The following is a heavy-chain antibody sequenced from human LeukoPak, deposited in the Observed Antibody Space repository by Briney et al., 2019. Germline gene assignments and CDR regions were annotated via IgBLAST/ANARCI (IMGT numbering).Heavy chain of an antibody. J-gene: IGHJ4*02. CDR1: GITVSSNY. CDR3: ARDSFRYYFDY. D-gene: IGHD2-21*01. Sequence: GGSLRLSCAASGITVSSNYMSCVRQAPGKGLEWVSVIYSGGSTYYADSVKGRFTISRDNSKNTLYLQMNSLRVEGTAVYYCARDSFRYYFDYWGQGTLVAVSS. V-gene: IGHV3-53*01. CDR2: IYSGGST.